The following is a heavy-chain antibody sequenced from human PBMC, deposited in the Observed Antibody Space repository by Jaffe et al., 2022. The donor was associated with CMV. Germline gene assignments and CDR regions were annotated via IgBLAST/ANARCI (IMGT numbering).Heavy chain of an antibody. V-gene: IGHV3-21*01. CDR3: ARDTISYDFWSGYYSAASRAGANREYYYFDY. CDR2: ISSSSSYI. J-gene: IGHJ4*02. D-gene: IGHD3-3*01. CDR1: GFTFSSYS. Sequence: EVQLVESGGGLVKPGGSLRLSCAASGFTFSSYSMNWVRQAPGKGLEWVSSISSSSSYIYYADSVKGRFTISRDNAKNSLYLQMNSLRAEDTAVYYCARDTISYDFWSGYYSAASRAGANREYYYFDYWGQGTLVTVSS.